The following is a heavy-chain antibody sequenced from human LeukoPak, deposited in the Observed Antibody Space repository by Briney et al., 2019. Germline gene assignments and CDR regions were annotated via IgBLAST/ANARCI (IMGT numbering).Heavy chain of an antibody. CDR1: GGTFSSYA. D-gene: IGHD3-22*01. J-gene: IGHJ3*02. CDR3: ARDHYYYDSSGYPNDAFDI. V-gene: IGHV1-69*13. CDR2: IIPIFGTA. Sequence: SVKVSCKASGGTFSSYAISWVRQAPGQGLEWMGGIIPIFGTANYAQKFQGRVTITADESTSTAYMELSSLRSEDTAVYYCARDHYYYDSSGYPNDAFDIWGQGTMVTVSS.